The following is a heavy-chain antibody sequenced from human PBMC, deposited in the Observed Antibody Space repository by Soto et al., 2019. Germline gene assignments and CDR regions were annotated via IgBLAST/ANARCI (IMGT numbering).Heavy chain of an antibody. CDR1: GFIFNNYA. Sequence: EVQLLESGGGLVQRGGSLRLSCAASGFIFNNYAMTWVRQAPGKGLEWVARVSGRGGSAYYADSVKGRLTISRDNSNNTLYLQMNNVRGEDTAVYYCVRRAGGAVVWYYDLWGRGTLVSVFS. D-gene: IGHD2-21*01. V-gene: IGHV3-23*01. J-gene: IGHJ2*01. CDR2: VSGRGGSA. CDR3: VRRAGGAVVWYYDL.